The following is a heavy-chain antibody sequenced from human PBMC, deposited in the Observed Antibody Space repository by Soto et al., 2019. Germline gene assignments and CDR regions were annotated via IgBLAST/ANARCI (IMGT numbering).Heavy chain of an antibody. CDR3: AREGGESSDGLYYFDS. CDR1: GGSISSSTYY. J-gene: IGHJ4*02. V-gene: IGHV4-39*07. D-gene: IGHD3-16*01. CDR2: IYYSGNT. Sequence: SETLSLTCTVSGGSISSSTYYWGWIRQPPGKGLEWIGSIYYSGNTDYNPSLKSRLAISIDTSKNQFSLKLSSVTAADTAVYFCAREGGESSDGLYYFDSWGQGSLVTVSS.